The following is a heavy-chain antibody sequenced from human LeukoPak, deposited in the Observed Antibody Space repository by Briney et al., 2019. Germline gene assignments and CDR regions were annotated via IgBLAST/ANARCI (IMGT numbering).Heavy chain of an antibody. Sequence: SETLSLTCTVSGGSISSGDYYWSWIRQPPGKGLEWIGYIYYSGSTYYNPSLKSRVTISVDTSKNQFSLKLSSVTAADTAVYYCARDIYYDSSGYYFNWFDPWGQGTLVTVSS. V-gene: IGHV4-30-4*08. CDR1: GGSISSGDYY. CDR3: ARDIYYDSSGYYFNWFDP. D-gene: IGHD3-22*01. J-gene: IGHJ5*02. CDR2: IYYSGST.